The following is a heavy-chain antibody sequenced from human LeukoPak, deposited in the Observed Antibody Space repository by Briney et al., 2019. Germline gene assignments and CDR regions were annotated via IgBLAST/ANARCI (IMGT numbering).Heavy chain of an antibody. CDR2: ISSTSGTT. CDR3: ARGMGVRRLIGH. D-gene: IGHD4-17*01. CDR1: GFTFSSYS. Sequence: GGSLTHSCAASGFTFSSYSMNWVRQAPGKGLEWVSFISSTSGTTFYADSVKGRFTISRDSAKNSLYLQMNSLRDEDTAVYYCARGMGVRRLIGHWGQATLVTVSS. J-gene: IGHJ4*02. V-gene: IGHV3-48*02.